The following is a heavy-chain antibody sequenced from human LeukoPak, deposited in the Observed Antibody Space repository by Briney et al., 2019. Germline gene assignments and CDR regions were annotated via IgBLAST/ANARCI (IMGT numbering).Heavy chain of an antibody. CDR1: GGSFSGYY. J-gene: IGHJ6*03. V-gene: IGHV4-34*01. D-gene: IGHD4/OR15-4a*01. CDR2: INHSGST. CDR3: ARVRVPRIYYYYYMDV. Sequence: PSETLSLTCAVYGGSFSGYYWSWIRQPPGKGLEWIGEINHSGSTNYNPSLKSRVTISVDTSKNQFSLKLSSATAADTAVYYCARVRVPRIYYYYYMDVWGKGTTVTVSS.